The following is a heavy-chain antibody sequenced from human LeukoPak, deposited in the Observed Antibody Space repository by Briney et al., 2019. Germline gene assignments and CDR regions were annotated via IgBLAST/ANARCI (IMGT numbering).Heavy chain of an antibody. Sequence: PGGSLRLSCAASGFTFSSYWMSWVRQAPGKGLEWVANIKQDGSDKYYVDSVKGRFTISRDNGKNSLYLQMNCLRAEDTAVYYCARDGGSGSYANWGQGTLVTVSS. D-gene: IGHD3-16*01. V-gene: IGHV3-7*03. CDR3: ARDGGSGSYAN. CDR1: GFTFSSYW. CDR2: IKQDGSDK. J-gene: IGHJ4*02.